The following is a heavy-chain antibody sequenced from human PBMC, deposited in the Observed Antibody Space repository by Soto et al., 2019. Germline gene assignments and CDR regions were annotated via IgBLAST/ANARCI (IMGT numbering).Heavy chain of an antibody. D-gene: IGHD3-16*01. CDR3: ARGGSTRYYYYMDV. J-gene: IGHJ6*03. CDR2: IIPTLGLA. CDR1: GGTFSSYT. Sequence: QVQLVQSGAEVKKPGSSVKVSCKASGGTFSSYTISWGRRALGQGLEWMGRIIPTLGLANYAQKFQGSVTITADKSTSTAYMELSSLRSEDTAVYYCARGGSTRYYYYMDVWGKGTTVTVSS. V-gene: IGHV1-69*02.